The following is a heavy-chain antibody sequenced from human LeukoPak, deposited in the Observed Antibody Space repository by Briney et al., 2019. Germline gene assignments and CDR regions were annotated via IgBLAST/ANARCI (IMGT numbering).Heavy chain of an antibody. J-gene: IGHJ5*02. CDR3: AAGLMIFGRGWFYP. CDR2: IYHSGST. Sequence: SETLSLTCAVAGYSISSGYYWGWIRQPPGKGLEWIGSIYHSGSTYYNPSLKSRVTISVDTSKNQFSLKLSSVTAADTAVYYCAAGLMIFGRGWFYPWVQGTLVTVSS. CDR1: GYSISSGYY. V-gene: IGHV4-38-2*01. D-gene: IGHD3/OR15-3a*01.